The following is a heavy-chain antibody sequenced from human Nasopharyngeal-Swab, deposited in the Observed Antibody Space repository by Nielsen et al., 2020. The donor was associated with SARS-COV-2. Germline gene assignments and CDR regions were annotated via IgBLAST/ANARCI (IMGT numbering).Heavy chain of an antibody. CDR3: ARRRPGGDYESYYFDY. CDR2: IYYSGST. CDR1: GGSISSSSYY. J-gene: IGHJ4*02. Sequence: SETLSLTCTVSGGSISSSSYYWGWIRQPPGKGLEWIGSIYYSGSTYYNPSLKSRVTISVDTSKNQFSLKLSSVTAADTAVYYCARRRPGGDYESYYFDYWGQGTLVTVSS. V-gene: IGHV4-39*01. D-gene: IGHD4-17*01.